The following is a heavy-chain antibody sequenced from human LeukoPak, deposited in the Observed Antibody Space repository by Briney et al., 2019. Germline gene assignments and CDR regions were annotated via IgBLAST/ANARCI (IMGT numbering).Heavy chain of an antibody. CDR2: IYYSGSS. D-gene: IGHD6-13*01. V-gene: IGHV4-59*01. CDR1: GGSISSYY. Sequence: PSETLSLTCTVSGGSISSYYWNWIRQSPGEGLEWIGYIYYSGSSNYNPSLNSRVTMSVDTSKNKLSLRLSSVSTADTAVYYCARAGAAAALGRFDNWGQGILVTVSS. CDR3: ARAGAAAALGRFDN. J-gene: IGHJ4*02.